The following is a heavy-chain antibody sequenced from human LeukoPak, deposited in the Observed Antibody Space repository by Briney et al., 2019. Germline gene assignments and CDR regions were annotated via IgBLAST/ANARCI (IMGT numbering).Heavy chain of an antibody. V-gene: IGHV4-59*08. CDR1: GGSISSYY. CDR3: ARHPGYCSGGSCLYGMDV. CDR2: IYYSGST. J-gene: IGHJ6*02. Sequence: SETLSLTCTVSGGSISSYYWSWIRQPPGKELEWIGYIYYSGSTNYNPSLKSRVTISVDTSKNQFSLKLSSVTAADTAVYYCARHPGYCSGGSCLYGMDVWGQGTTVTVSS. D-gene: IGHD2-15*01.